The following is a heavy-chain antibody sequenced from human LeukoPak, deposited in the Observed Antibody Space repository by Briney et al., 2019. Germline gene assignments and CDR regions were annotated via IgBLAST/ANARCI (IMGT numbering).Heavy chain of an antibody. CDR3: AKDSGSFDFWSGCWVDY. Sequence: GGSLRLSCAASGFTFSSYAMSWVRQAPGKGLGWVSAISGSGGSTYYADSVKGRFAISRDNSKNTLYLQMNSLRAEDTAVYYCAKDSGSFDFWSGCWVDYWGQGTLATVSS. CDR1: GFTFSSYA. D-gene: IGHD3-3*01. V-gene: IGHV3-23*01. CDR2: ISGSGGST. J-gene: IGHJ4*02.